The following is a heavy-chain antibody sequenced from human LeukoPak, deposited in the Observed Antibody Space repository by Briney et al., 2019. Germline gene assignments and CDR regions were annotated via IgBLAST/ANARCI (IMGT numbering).Heavy chain of an antibody. V-gene: IGHV3-64*01. D-gene: IGHD5-24*01. J-gene: IGHJ4*02. Sequence: GGSLRLSCAASGFTFSSYAMHWVRQAPGKGLEYVSAISSNGGSTYYANSVKGRFTTSRDNSKNTLYLQMGSLRAEDTAVYYCARERDGQESGFDYWGQGTLVTVSS. CDR3: ARERDGQESGFDY. CDR1: GFTFSSYA. CDR2: ISSNGGST.